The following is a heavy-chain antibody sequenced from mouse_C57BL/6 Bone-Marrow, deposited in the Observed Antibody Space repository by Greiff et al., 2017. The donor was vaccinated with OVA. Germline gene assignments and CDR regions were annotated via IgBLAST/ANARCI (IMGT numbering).Heavy chain of an antibody. D-gene: IGHD1-1*01. CDR3: ALIYYYGSSLYYAMDY. CDR2: IDPSDSET. J-gene: IGHJ4*01. Sequence: QVQLQQSGAELARPGASVKLSCKASGYTFTSYGISWVKQRTGQGLEWIGNIDPSDSETHYNQKFKDKATLTVDKSSSTAYMQLSSLTSEDSAVYYCALIYYYGSSLYYAMDYWGQGTSVTVSS. V-gene: IGHV1-61*01. CDR1: GYTFTSYG.